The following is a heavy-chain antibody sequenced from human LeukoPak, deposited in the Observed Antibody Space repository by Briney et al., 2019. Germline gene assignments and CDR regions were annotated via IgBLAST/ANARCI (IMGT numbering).Heavy chain of an antibody. CDR2: ISSSRSFI. Sequence: GGSLGLSCAASGFIFSTYSMNWVRQAPGRGLEWVSSISSSRSFIYYADSVQGRFTISRDNAKNSLYLQMNSLRAEDTAVYYCARVTGGFYSHFDYWGQGTLVTVSS. D-gene: IGHD3-22*01. J-gene: IGHJ4*02. CDR3: ARVTGGFYSHFDY. CDR1: GFIFSTYS. V-gene: IGHV3-21*01.